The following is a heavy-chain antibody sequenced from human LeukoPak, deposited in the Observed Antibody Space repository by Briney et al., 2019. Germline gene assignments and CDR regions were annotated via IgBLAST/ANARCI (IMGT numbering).Heavy chain of an antibody. CDR1: GGSISSSSYY. Sequence: PSETLSLTCTVSGGSISSSSYYWGWIRQPPGKGLEWIGSIYYSGSTYYNPSLKSRVTISVDTSKNQFSLKLSSVTAADTAVYYCAREGVGATTYYYYYGMDVWGQGTTVTVSS. CDR3: AREGVGATTYYYYYGMDV. J-gene: IGHJ6*02. CDR2: IYYSGST. D-gene: IGHD1-26*01. V-gene: IGHV4-39*07.